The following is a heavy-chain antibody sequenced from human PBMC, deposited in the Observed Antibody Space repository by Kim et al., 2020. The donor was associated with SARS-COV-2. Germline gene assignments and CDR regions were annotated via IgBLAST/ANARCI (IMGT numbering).Heavy chain of an antibody. CDR1: GFTFSSYG. CDR3: AKDSRYNTAMGRVAV. J-gene: IGHJ4*02. D-gene: IGHD5-18*01. CDR2: ISYDGSNK. V-gene: IGHV3-30*18. Sequence: GGSLRLSCAASGFTFSSYGMHWVRQAPGKGLEWVAVISYDGSNKYYADSVKGRFTISRDNSKNTLYLQMNSLRAEDTAVYYCAKDSRYNTAMGRVAVWGQGILVTVSS.